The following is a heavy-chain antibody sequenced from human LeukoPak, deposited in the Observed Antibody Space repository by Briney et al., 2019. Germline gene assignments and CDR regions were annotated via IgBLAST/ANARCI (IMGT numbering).Heavy chain of an antibody. CDR1: GGSISSYY. Sequence: PSETLSLTCTVSGGSISSYYWSWIRQPPGKGLEWIGEINHSGSTNYNPSLKSRVTISVDTSKNQFSLKLSSVTAADTAVYYCARETYDSSGSFDYWGQGTLVTVSS. CDR2: INHSGST. D-gene: IGHD3-22*01. V-gene: IGHV4-34*01. J-gene: IGHJ4*02. CDR3: ARETYDSSGSFDY.